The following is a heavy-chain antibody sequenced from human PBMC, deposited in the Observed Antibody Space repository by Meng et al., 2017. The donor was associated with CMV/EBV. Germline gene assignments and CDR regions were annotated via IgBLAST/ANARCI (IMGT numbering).Heavy chain of an antibody. D-gene: IGHD5-18*01. J-gene: IGHJ4*02. CDR2: ITGGSDYI. V-gene: IGHV3-21*04. CDR1: GFTFSASN. CDR3: AKRGIQLWFFDY. Sequence: GESLKISCEASGFTFSASNMNWVRQAPGRGPEWVASITGGSDYIYYADSVKGRFTISRDNTQNSLYLQMNTLRAEDTAVYYCAKRGIQLWFFDYWGQGTLVTVSS.